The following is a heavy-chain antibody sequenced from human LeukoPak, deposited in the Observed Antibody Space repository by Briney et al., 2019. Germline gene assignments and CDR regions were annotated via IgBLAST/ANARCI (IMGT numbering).Heavy chain of an antibody. V-gene: IGHV3-7*01. CDR3: LQYNSENT. D-gene: IGHD1-14*01. CDR1: GLTFSNSW. J-gene: IGHJ5*02. Sequence: PGGSLRLSCVASGLTFSNSWMTWVCQAPGKGLEWVANIKKDGSETYYVDSVRGRFTVSRDNDKNSLYLEMNSLRDEDTAVYYCLQYNSENTWGQGTLVTVSS. CDR2: IKKDGSET.